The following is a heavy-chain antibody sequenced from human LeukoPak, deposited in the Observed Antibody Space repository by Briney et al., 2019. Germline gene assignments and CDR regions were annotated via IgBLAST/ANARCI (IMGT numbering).Heavy chain of an antibody. Sequence: GASLKVSCKASGYTFTGYSLHWVRQAPGQGLEWMGWINPNSGGTNYAQKFQGRVTMTRDTSISTAYMELSRLRSDDTAGYYCARTLTVVPAANLDYWGQGTLVTVSS. J-gene: IGHJ4*02. V-gene: IGHV1-2*02. CDR1: GYTFTGYS. D-gene: IGHD2-2*01. CDR2: INPNSGGT. CDR3: ARTLTVVPAANLDY.